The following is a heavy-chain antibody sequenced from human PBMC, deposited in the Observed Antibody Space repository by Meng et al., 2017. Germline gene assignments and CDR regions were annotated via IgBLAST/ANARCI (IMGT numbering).Heavy chain of an antibody. Sequence: ASVKVSCKASGYTFTSYDINWVRQATGQGLEWMGWMNPNSGNTGYAQKFQGRVTMTRNTSISTAYMELSSLRSEDTAVYYCARDSSTLRGAPYYYYGMDVWGQGTTVTVSS. D-gene: IGHD3-10*01. J-gene: IGHJ6*02. CDR1: GYTFTSYD. CDR3: ARDSSTLRGAPYYYYGMDV. CDR2: MNPNSGNT. V-gene: IGHV1-8*01.